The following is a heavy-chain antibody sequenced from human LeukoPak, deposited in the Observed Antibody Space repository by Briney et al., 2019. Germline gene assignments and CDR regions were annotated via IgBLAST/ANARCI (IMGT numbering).Heavy chain of an antibody. V-gene: IGHV7-4-1*02. CDR2: INTNTGNP. Sequence: GASAKVSCKASGYTFTGYAMNWVRQDPGQGLGWMEWINTNTGNPTYAQGFTGRFVFSLDTSVSTAYLQISSLKAEDTAVYYCARTDTAMVPYYYYYMDVWGKGTTVTVSS. CDR3: ARTDTAMVPYYYYYMDV. D-gene: IGHD5-18*01. CDR1: GYTFTGYA. J-gene: IGHJ6*03.